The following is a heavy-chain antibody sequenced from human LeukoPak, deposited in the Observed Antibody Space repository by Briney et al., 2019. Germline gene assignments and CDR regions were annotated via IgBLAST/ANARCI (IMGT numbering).Heavy chain of an antibody. CDR1: GFTCSSYW. CDR3: ATSDYYDSSGYYH. D-gene: IGHD3-22*01. J-gene: IGHJ5*02. V-gene: IGHV3-7*01. CDR2: IKQDGSEK. Sequence: PGGSLRLSCAASGFTCSSYWMSWVRQAPGKGLEWVANIKQDGSEKYYVDSVKGRFTISRDNAKNSLYLQMNSLRAEDTAVYYCATSDYYDSSGYYHWGQGTLVTVSS.